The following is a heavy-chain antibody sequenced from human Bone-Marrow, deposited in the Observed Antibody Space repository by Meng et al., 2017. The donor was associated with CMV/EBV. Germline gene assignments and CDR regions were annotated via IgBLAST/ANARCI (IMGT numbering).Heavy chain of an antibody. CDR1: GWSFSGYY. V-gene: IGHV4-34*01. CDR3: ALTPLGYYDFWSGIRPHFDY. D-gene: IGHD3-3*01. J-gene: IGHJ4*02. Sequence: SETLSLTCAVYGWSFSGYYWSWIRQPPGKGLEWIGEINHSGSTNYNPSLKSRVTISVDTSKNQFSLKLSSVTAADTAVYYCALTPLGYYDFWSGIRPHFDYWGQGTLVTVSS. CDR2: INHSGST.